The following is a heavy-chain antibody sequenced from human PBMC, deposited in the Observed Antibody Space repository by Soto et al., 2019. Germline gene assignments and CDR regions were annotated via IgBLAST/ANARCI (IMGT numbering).Heavy chain of an antibody. CDR1: GFIVSNNY. D-gene: IGHD3-16*01. Sequence: EEQLVESGGDLVQPGGSLRLSCAASGFIVSNNYMSWVRQAPGKGMEWVSLIYSGGSTYYADSVKGRVTISRDSSKNTLHLQMNSLRAEDTAMYYCAAYSHKGYWGQGTLVTVSS. CDR3: AAYSHKGY. J-gene: IGHJ4*02. V-gene: IGHV3-66*01. CDR2: IYSGGST.